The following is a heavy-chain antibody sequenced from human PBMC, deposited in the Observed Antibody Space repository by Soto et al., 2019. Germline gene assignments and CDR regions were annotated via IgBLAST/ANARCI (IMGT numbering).Heavy chain of an antibody. CDR3: ARVGAAAGPYYFDY. Sequence: ASVKVSCKASGYTFSNYAXHXVRXXXGQRLEWMGWINAGNGNTKYSQKFQVRVTITRDTSASTAYMELSSLRSEDTAVYYCARVGAAAGPYYFDYWGQGTLVTVSS. CDR1: GYTFSNYA. J-gene: IGHJ4*02. CDR2: INAGNGNT. V-gene: IGHV1-3*01. D-gene: IGHD6-13*01.